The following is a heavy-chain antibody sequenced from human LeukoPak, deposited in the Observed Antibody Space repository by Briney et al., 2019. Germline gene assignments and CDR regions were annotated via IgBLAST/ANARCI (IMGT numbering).Heavy chain of an antibody. D-gene: IGHD1-26*01. CDR2: INHSGST. CDR3: AISWGAASADAFDI. J-gene: IGHJ3*02. CDR1: GGSFSGYY. V-gene: IGHV4-34*01. Sequence: KPSETLSLTCAVYGGSFSGYYWRWIRQPPGKGLEWIGEINHSGSTNYNPSLKSRVTISVDTSKNQFSLKLSSVTAADTAVYYCAISWGAASADAFDIWGQGTMVTVSS.